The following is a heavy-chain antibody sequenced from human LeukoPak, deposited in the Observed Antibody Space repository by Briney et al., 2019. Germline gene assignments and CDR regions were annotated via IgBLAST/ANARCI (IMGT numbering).Heavy chain of an antibody. V-gene: IGHV1-2*02. CDR1: GYTFTGYY. CDR2: INPNSGGT. D-gene: IGHD3-16*02. J-gene: IGHJ4*02. CDR3: ARVRLSREMITFGGVIAIFDY. Sequence: ASVKVSCKASGYTFTGYYMHWVRQAPGQGLEWMGWINPNSGGTNYAQKFQGRVTMTRDTSISTAYMELSRLRSDDTAVYYCARVRLSREMITFGGVIAIFDYWGQGTLVTVSS.